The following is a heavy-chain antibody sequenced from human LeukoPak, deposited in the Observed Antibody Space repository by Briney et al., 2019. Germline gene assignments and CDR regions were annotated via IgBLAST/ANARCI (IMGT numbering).Heavy chain of an antibody. J-gene: IGHJ6*03. CDR1: GFTFSSYS. CDR3: ARAQRDYYYMDV. V-gene: IGHV3-48*01. Sequence: GGSLRPSCAASGFTFSSYSMNWVRQAPGKGLEWVSYISSSSSTIYYADSVKGRFTISRDNAKNSLYLQMNSLRAEDTAVYYCARAQRDYYYMDVWGKGTTVTVSS. CDR2: ISSSSSTI.